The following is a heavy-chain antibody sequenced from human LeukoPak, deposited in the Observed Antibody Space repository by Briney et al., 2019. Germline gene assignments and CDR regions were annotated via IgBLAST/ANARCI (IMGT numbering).Heavy chain of an antibody. CDR2: IYHSGST. D-gene: IGHD4-17*01. Sequence: SETLSLTCAVSGGSISSNNWWSWVRQPPGKGLEWIGEIYHSGSTNYNPSLKSRVAMSVDKSKNQFSLKLSSVTAADTAVYSCARVKDYGDYVMAFDIWGQGTMVTVSS. V-gene: IGHV4-4*02. CDR3: ARVKDYGDYVMAFDI. J-gene: IGHJ3*02. CDR1: GGSISSNNW.